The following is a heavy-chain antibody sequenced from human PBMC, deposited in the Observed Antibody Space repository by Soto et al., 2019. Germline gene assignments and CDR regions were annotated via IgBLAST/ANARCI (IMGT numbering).Heavy chain of an antibody. V-gene: IGHV3-33*01. CDR1: GFTFSNYG. CDR3: VRDRMPSVTGLDY. D-gene: IGHD4-4*01. CDR2: LWHDGINK. J-gene: IGHJ4*02. Sequence: PGGSLRLSCAASGFTFSNYGMHWVRQAPGKGLEWVAALWHDGINKYYADSMKGRFTISRDNSKNTLSLQMDSLRADDTAVYYCVRDRMPSVTGLDYWGQGTLVTVSS.